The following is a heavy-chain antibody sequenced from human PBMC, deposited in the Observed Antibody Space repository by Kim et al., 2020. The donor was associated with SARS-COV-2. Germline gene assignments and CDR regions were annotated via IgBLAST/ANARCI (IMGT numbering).Heavy chain of an antibody. CDR1: GFTFTNYW. V-gene: IGHV3-7*03. CDR2: IKQDGSEQ. J-gene: IGHJ4*02. CDR3: ARVVGSNWYPYFFDY. Sequence: GGSLRLSCAASGFTFTNYWMSWVRQAPGRGLEWVANIKQDGSEQYYVDSVKGRFTISRDNAKNSLYLRMNSLRAEDTAVYYCARVVGSNWYPYFFDYWGQETLVTVSS. D-gene: IGHD6-13*01.